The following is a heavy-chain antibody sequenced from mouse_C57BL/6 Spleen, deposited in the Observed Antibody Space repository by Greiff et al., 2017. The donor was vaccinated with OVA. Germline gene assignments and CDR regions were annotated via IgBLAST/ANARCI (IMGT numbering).Heavy chain of an antibody. D-gene: IGHD2-12*01. CDR3: ARGNYSLDY. Sequence: VQLQQPGAELVMPGASVKLSCKASGYTFTSYWMHWVKQRPGQGLEWIGEIDPSDSYTNYNQKFKGKSTLTVDKSSSTAYMQLSSLTSEDSAVYYCARGNYSLDYWGQGTTLTVSS. J-gene: IGHJ2*01. CDR1: GYTFTSYW. CDR2: IDPSDSYT. V-gene: IGHV1-69*01.